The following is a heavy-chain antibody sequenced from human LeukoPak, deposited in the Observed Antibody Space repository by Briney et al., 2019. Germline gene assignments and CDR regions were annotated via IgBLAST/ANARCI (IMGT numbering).Heavy chain of an antibody. Sequence: GGSLRLSCRASRFSFSDYDMHWVRQAPGKGLEWVAVISYDGSRKHYGDSVKGRFTISRDNSESTLFLQMNSLRTDDTSVYFCAKYAFNWNAPDGLDIRGQGTMVIVSS. V-gene: IGHV3-30*18. CDR2: ISYDGSRK. D-gene: IGHD1-1*01. CDR1: RFSFSDYD. CDR3: AKYAFNWNAPDGLDI. J-gene: IGHJ3*02.